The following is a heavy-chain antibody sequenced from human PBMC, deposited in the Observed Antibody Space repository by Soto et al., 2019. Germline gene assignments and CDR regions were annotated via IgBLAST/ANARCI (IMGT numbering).Heavy chain of an antibody. D-gene: IGHD3-22*01. J-gene: IGHJ4*02. V-gene: IGHV1-2*02. Sequence: ASVKVSCKASGYTFTGYYMHWVRQAPGQGLEWMGWINPNSGGTNYAQKFQGRVTMTRDTSISTAYMELSRLRSDDTAVYYCARPTESYYYDGSGYNRFDYSGQGTLLTLSS. CDR3: ARPTESYYYDGSGYNRFDY. CDR1: GYTFTGYY. CDR2: INPNSGGT.